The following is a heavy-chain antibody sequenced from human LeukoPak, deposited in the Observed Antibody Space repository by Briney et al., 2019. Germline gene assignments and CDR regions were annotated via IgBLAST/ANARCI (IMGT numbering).Heavy chain of an antibody. CDR1: GGSISSGGYY. CDR2: IYYSGST. J-gene: IGHJ6*02. V-gene: IGHV4-31*03. D-gene: IGHD3-9*01. Sequence: SETLSLTCTVSGGSISSGGYYWSWIRQHPGKGLEWIGYIYYSGSTYYNPSLKSRVTISVDTSKNQFSLKLSSVTAADTAVYYCAGVHYDILTGYYTDYYYYYGMDVWGQGTTVTVSS. CDR3: AGVHYDILTGYYTDYYYYYGMDV.